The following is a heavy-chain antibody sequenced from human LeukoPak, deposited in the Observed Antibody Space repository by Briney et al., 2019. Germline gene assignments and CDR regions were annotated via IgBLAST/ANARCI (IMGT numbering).Heavy chain of an antibody. CDR2: INPNSGDT. J-gene: IGHJ4*02. D-gene: IGHD1-1*01. V-gene: IGHV1-2*02. CDR3: ARDVTETMTTDF. Sequence: ASVKVSCKASGYTFTDYYMHWVRQAPGQGLEWMGWINPNSGDTNYAQKFQGRVTMTRDTSIRTAYMELSRLKSDDTGVYYCARDVTETMTTDFWGQGTLFTVSS. CDR1: GYTFTDYY.